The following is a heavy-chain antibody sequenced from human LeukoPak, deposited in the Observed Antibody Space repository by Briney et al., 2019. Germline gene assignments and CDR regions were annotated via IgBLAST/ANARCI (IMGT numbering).Heavy chain of an antibody. CDR2: INHSGST. V-gene: IGHV4-4*02. CDR3: ARGVIRAVAVLGY. J-gene: IGHJ4*02. CDR1: GGSIGASINSPNW. Sequence: SGTLSLTCAVSGGSIGASINSPNWWSWVRQPPGKGLEWIGEINHSGSTNYNPSLKSRVTISVDTSKNQFSLKLRSVTVADTAVYYCARGVIRAVAVLGYWGQGTLVTVSS. D-gene: IGHD6-19*01.